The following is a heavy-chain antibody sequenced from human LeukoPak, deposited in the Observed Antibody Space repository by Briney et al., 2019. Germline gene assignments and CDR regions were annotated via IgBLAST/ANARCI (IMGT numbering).Heavy chain of an antibody. D-gene: IGHD2-2*01. J-gene: IGHJ3*02. CDR1: GDFYSDYY. V-gene: IGHV4-4*07. Sequence: SETLSLTCTVSGDFYSDYYWSWIRQPAGKGLEWIGRIYTSGSTNYNPSLKSRVTMSVDTSKNQFSLKLSSVTAADTAVYYCARGKIVVVPAAREVAFDIWGQGTMVTVSS. CDR3: ARGKIVVVPAAREVAFDI. CDR2: IYTSGST.